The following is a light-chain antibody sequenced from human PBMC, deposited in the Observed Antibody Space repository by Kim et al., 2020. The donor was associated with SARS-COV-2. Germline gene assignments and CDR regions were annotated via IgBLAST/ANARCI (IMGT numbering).Light chain of an antibody. Sequence: LPGERATLSCRASQSVSSSSLAWYQQKPGQAPRLLIYGASSRATGIPDRFSGSGSGTDFTLTISRLEPEDFAVYYCQQYGSSQFTFGPGTKVDIK. J-gene: IGKJ3*01. CDR3: QQYGSSQFT. CDR1: QSVSSSS. CDR2: GAS. V-gene: IGKV3-20*01.